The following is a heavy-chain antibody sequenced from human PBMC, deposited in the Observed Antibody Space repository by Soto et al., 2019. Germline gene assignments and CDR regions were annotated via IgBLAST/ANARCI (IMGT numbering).Heavy chain of an antibody. CDR2: IYYSGST. D-gene: IGHD2-15*01. Sequence: SETLSLTCTVSGGSISSYYWSWIRQPPGKGLEWIGYIYYSGSTNYNPSHKSRVTISVDTSKNQFSLKLSSVTAADTAVYYCASRGTTTYCSGGSCYARGFDYWGQGTLVTVSS. CDR1: GGSISSYY. V-gene: IGHV4-59*08. CDR3: ASRGTTTYCSGGSCYARGFDY. J-gene: IGHJ4*02.